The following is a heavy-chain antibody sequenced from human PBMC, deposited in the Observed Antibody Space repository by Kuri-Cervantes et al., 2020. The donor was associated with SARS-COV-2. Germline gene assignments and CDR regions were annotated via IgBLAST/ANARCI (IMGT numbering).Heavy chain of an antibody. CDR1: GFTFSSYA. Sequence: GGSLRLSCAASGFTFSSYAMHWVRQAPGKGLEWVAVISYDGSNKYYADSVKGRFTISRDDSKNTLYLQMSSLRAEDTAVYYCASPIVVVPAAIRGYDAFDIWGQGTMVTVSS. CDR2: ISYDGSNK. V-gene: IGHV3-30-3*01. D-gene: IGHD2-2*01. CDR3: ASPIVVVPAAIRGYDAFDI. J-gene: IGHJ3*02.